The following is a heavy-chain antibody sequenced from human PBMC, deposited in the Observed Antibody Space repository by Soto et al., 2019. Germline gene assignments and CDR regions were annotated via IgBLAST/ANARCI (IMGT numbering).Heavy chain of an antibody. V-gene: IGHV4-59*01. D-gene: IGHD2-2*02. J-gene: IGHJ5*02. CDR3: AREGGYCSSTSCYIRDWFDP. Sequence: PSETLSLTCTVSGGSISSYYWSWIRQPPGKGLEWIGYIYYSGSTNYNPSLKSRVTISVDTSKNQFSLKLSSVTAADTAVYYCAREGGYCSSTSCYIRDWFDPWGQGTLVTVSS. CDR1: GGSISSYY. CDR2: IYYSGST.